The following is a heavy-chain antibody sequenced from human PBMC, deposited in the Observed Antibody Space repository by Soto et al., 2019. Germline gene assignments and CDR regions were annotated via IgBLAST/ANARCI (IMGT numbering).Heavy chain of an antibody. CDR1: GFTFSSYS. Sequence: PGGSLRLSCAASGFTFSSYSMNWVRQAPGKGLEWVSSISSSSSYIYYADSVKGRFTISRDNAKNSLYLQMNSLRAEDTAVYYCEREENHFDISGYYWDDLVYWGQGALVTVSS. CDR2: ISSSSSYI. V-gene: IGHV3-21*01. J-gene: IGHJ4*02. D-gene: IGHD3-22*01. CDR3: EREENHFDISGYYWDDLVY.